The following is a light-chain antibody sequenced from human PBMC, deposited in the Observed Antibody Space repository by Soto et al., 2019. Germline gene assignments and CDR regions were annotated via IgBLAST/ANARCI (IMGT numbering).Light chain of an antibody. V-gene: IGKV3-20*01. Sequence: EIVLTHSPGTLSLSPGERATLSCRASQSVSSSYLSWYQQKPGQAPRLLIYGASSRATGIPDRFSGSGSGTDFTLTINRLEREDSPVYYSQQDHGSPPWTFGQRTKVDTK. CDR2: GAS. J-gene: IGKJ1*01. CDR1: QSVSSSY. CDR3: QQDHGSPPWT.